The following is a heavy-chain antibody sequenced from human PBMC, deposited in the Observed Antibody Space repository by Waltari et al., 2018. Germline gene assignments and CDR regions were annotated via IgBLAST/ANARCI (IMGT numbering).Heavy chain of an antibody. D-gene: IGHD6-6*01. CDR3: ARLRYSSSTLDY. J-gene: IGHJ4*02. CDR1: GGSISSSSYY. CDR2: IYYSGST. V-gene: IGHV4-39*01. Sequence: QLQLQESGPGLVKPSETLSLTCTVSGGSISSSSYYWGWIRQPPGKGLEWIGSIYYSGSTYYNPSLKSRVTISVDTSKNQFSRKLSSVTAADTAVYYCARLRYSSSTLDYWGQGTLVTVSS.